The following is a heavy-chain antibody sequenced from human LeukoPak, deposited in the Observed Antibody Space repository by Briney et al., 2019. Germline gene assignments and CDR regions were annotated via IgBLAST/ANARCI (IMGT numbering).Heavy chain of an antibody. V-gene: IGHV5-51*01. D-gene: IGHD5-24*01. J-gene: IGHJ4*02. Sequence: GESLKISCKGSGYSFTSYWIGWVRQMPGKGLEWMGIIYPGGSDTRYSPSFQGQVTISADKSISTAYLQWSSLKASDTAMYYCARRAKMNGYNYDYFDYWGQGTLVTVSS. CDR3: ARRAKMNGYNYDYFDY. CDR2: IYPGGSDT. CDR1: GYSFTSYW.